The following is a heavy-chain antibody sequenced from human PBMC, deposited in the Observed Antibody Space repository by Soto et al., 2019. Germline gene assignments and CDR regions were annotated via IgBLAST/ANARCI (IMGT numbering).Heavy chain of an antibody. V-gene: IGHV3-33*01. CDR2: IWYDGVGQ. CDR3: ASESEKWLQFQPPGYCMDV. J-gene: IGHJ6*02. D-gene: IGHD5-12*01. Sequence: QVQLVESGGGVAQTGTSLRLSCVASGFSFSDYGMHWVRQSPGQGPEWGAIIWYDGVGQYYAESVKGRFTISRDNSKNKLYLEMSNLRVDTTAIYYSASESEKWLQFQPPGYCMDVWGQGTTVSVSS. CDR1: GFSFSDYG.